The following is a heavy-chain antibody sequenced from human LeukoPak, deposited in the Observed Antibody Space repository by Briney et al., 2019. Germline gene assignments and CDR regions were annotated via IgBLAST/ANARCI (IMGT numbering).Heavy chain of an antibody. CDR1: GFTFGDYA. CDR2: IRSKAYGGTT. CDR3: TREKYSSSWYSPLPL. Sequence: PGGSLRLSCAASGFTFGDYAMSWFRQAPGKGLEWVGFIRSKAYGGTTEYAASVKGRFTISRDDSKSIAYLQMNSLKTEDTAVYYCTREKYSSSWYSPLPLWGQGTLVTVSS. J-gene: IGHJ4*02. V-gene: IGHV3-49*03. D-gene: IGHD6-13*01.